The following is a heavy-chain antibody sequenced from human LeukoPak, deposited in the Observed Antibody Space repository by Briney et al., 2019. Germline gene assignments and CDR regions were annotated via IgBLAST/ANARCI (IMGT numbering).Heavy chain of an antibody. J-gene: IGHJ5*02. Sequence: GGSLRLSFAASGFTVSSNYMSWVRQAPGKGLEWVSVIYSGGSTYYADSVKGRFTISRDNSKNTLYLQMNSLRAEDTAVYYCARAAAGTFRFDPWGQGTLVTVSS. V-gene: IGHV3-53*01. CDR1: GFTVSSNY. CDR2: IYSGGST. CDR3: ARAAAGTFRFDP. D-gene: IGHD6-13*01.